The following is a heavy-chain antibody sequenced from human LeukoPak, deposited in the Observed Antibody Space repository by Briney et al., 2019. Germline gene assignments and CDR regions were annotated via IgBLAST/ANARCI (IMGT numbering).Heavy chain of an antibody. CDR2: IKQDGSEK. CDR3: ARQWIQLWPLDY. Sequence: PGGSLRLSCVASGFTFSSYWMSWVRQAPGKGLGWVANIKQDGSEKYYVDSVKGRFTISRDNANNSLYLQMNSLRAEDTAVYYCARQWIQLWPLDYWGQGTLVTVSS. CDR1: GFTFSSYW. J-gene: IGHJ4*02. D-gene: IGHD5-18*01. V-gene: IGHV3-7*03.